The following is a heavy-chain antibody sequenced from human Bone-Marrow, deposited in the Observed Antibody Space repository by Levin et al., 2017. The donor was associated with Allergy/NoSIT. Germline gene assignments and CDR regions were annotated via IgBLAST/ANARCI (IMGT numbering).Heavy chain of an antibody. D-gene: IGHD3-22*01. V-gene: IGHV3-21*01. J-gene: IGHJ4*02. Sequence: GGSLRLSCTASGFIFGDYTINWVRQAPGKGLEWVSSISSASNYIYYADSLKGRFTISRDNAKNSLYLQISSLRAEDTAVYYCTTHFYDGSGYYRDFWGQGTLVTVSS. CDR2: ISSASNYI. CDR3: TTHFYDGSGYYRDF. CDR1: GFIFGDYT.